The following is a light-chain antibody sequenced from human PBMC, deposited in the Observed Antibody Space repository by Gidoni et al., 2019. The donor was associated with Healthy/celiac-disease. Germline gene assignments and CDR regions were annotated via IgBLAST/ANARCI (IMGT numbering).Light chain of an antibody. CDR1: SSYLGVYNY. Sequence: QSALTQPASVSGSPGQSITISCTGTSSYLGVYNYVSWYQQHPDNAPKLIIYDVSYRPSGISNRFSGSKSGNTASLTISGLQGEDEADYYCSSYTGSNTVFGGGTKLTVL. J-gene: IGLJ2*01. V-gene: IGLV2-14*03. CDR3: SSYTGSNTV. CDR2: DVS.